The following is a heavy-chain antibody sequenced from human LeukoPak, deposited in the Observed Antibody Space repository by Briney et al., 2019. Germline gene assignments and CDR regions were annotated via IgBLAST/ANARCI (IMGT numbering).Heavy chain of an antibody. V-gene: IGHV4-39*01. CDR2: MYYSGST. D-gene: IGHD3-22*01. J-gene: IGHJ4*02. CDR3: ARGYDSSAYYFFDY. Sequence: SETLSLTCTVSGGSISIISYYWGWIRQPPGKGLEWIGNMYYSGSTYYNPSLKSRVTMSVDTSKNQFSLKLSSVTAADTAVYYCARGYDSSAYYFFDYWGQGTLVTVSS. CDR1: GGSISIISYY.